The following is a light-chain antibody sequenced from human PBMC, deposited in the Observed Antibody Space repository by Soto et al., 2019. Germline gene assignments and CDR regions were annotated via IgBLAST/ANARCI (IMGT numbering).Light chain of an antibody. J-gene: IGKJ3*01. Sequence: DIXMTQSPLSLPVTPGEPASISCRSSQSLXHSNGYNXLDWYLQKPGQSPQLLIYLGSNRASGVPDRFSGSGSGTDFTLKISRVEAEDVGVYYCMQALQTPRGFGPXTKVDIK. CDR3: MQALQTPRG. V-gene: IGKV2-28*01. CDR1: QSLXHSNGYNX. CDR2: LGS.